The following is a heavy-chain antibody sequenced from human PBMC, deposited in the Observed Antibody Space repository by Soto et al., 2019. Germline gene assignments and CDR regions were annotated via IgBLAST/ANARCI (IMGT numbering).Heavy chain of an antibody. D-gene: IGHD3-3*01. J-gene: IGHJ6*03. V-gene: IGHV3-48*01. CDR3: ARENFWSGYYYYYYMDV. CDR1: GFTFSSYS. Sequence: GGSLRLSCAASGFTFSSYSMNWVRQAPGKGLEWVSYISSSSSTIYYADSVKGRFTISRDNAKNSLYLQMNSLRAEDTAVYYCARENFWSGYYYYYYMDVWGKGTTVTVSS. CDR2: ISSSSSTI.